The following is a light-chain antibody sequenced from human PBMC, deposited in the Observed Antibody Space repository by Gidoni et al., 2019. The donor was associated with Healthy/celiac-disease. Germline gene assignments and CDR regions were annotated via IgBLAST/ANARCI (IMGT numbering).Light chain of an antibody. J-gene: IGLJ2*01. V-gene: IGLV1-44*01. CDR2: SNN. Sequence: QSVLTQPPAASGTPGQRVTIPCSGGSSNLGSNPVNCYQQLPGTPPQLLIYSNNQRPTGFAARFCGSKSGTSASLAISGLQSEDEADYYCSAWDDSLNGPVFGGGTKLTVL. CDR3: SAWDDSLNGPV. CDR1: SSNLGSNP.